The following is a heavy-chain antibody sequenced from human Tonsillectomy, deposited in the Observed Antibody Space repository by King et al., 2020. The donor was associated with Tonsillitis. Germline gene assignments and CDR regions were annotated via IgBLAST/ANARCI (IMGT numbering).Heavy chain of an antibody. CDR2: IDYRGST. CDR3: ARGVAAAVKF. D-gene: IGHD6-13*01. J-gene: IGHJ4*02. CDR1: GGSISSYF. Sequence: VQLQESGPGLVKPSETLSLTCSVSGGSISSYFWHWIRQPPGKILEWIGYIDYRGSTNYNPSLKIRLTKSVDTSSNQFSLQLSSATAADTAVYYCARGVAAAVKFWGQGTLVTVSS. V-gene: IGHV4-59*01.